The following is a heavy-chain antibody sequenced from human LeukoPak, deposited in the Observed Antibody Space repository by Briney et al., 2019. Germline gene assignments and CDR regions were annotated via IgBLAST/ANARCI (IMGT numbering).Heavy chain of an antibody. CDR1: GFTFSSYS. Sequence: GGSLRLSCAASGFTFSSYSMNWVRQAPGKGLEWVSSISSSSSYIYYADSVKGRFTISRDNAKNLLYLQMNSLRAEDTAVYYCARETNWNEGDYFDYWGQGTLVTVSS. CDR2: ISSSSSYI. V-gene: IGHV3-21*01. CDR3: ARETNWNEGDYFDY. D-gene: IGHD1-20*01. J-gene: IGHJ4*02.